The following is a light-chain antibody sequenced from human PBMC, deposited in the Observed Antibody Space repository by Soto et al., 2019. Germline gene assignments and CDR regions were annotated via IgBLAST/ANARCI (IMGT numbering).Light chain of an antibody. J-gene: IGKJ4*01. CDR2: KAS. V-gene: IGKV1-5*03. CDR1: QSISTW. Sequence: DIQMTQSPSTLSASVGDRVTITCRASQSISTWLAWYQQKPGKAPKILIYKASNLEGGVLSRFSGSGSGTEFTITISGLQPDDFATYYCQQYNAYPLTFGGGTTVEIK. CDR3: QQYNAYPLT.